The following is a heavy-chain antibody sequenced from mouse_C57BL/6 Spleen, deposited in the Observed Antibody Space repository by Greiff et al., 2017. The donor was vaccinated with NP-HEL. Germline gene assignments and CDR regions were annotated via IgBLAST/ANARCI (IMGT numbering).Heavy chain of an antibody. J-gene: IGHJ3*01. Sequence: QVQLKQSGAELVKPGASVKISCKASGYAFSSYWMNWVKQRPGKGLEWIGQIYPGDGDTNYNGKFKGKATLTADKSSSTAYMQLSSLTSEDSAVYFCARRANYYGSSGFAYWGQGTLVTVSA. D-gene: IGHD1-1*01. CDR2: IYPGDGDT. CDR1: GYAFSSYW. CDR3: ARRANYYGSSGFAY. V-gene: IGHV1-80*01.